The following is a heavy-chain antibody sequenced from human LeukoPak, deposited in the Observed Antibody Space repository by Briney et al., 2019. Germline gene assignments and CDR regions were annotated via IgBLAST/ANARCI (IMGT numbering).Heavy chain of an antibody. CDR2: INHSGST. CDR1: GGSFSGYY. V-gene: IGHV4-34*01. Sequence: SETLSLTCAVYGGSFSGYYWSWIRQPPGKGLEWIGEINHSGSTNYNPSLKSRVTISVDTSKNQFSLKLSSVTAADTAVYYCARAYYDFWSGYHDGMDVWGQGTTVTVSS. J-gene: IGHJ6*02. CDR3: ARAYYDFWSGYHDGMDV. D-gene: IGHD3-3*01.